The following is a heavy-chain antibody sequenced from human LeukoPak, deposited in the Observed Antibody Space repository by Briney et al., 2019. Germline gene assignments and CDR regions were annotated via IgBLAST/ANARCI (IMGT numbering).Heavy chain of an antibody. D-gene: IGHD3-22*01. CDR2: ISSSSSTI. CDR3: ARVLHKRNYDSTTYYGY. J-gene: IGHJ4*02. Sequence: GGSLRLPCAASGFTFSSYSMNWVRQAPGKGLEWVSYISSSSSTIYYADSVKGRFTISRDNAKNSLYLQMNSLRAEDTAVYYCARVLHKRNYDSTTYYGYWGQGTLVTVSS. V-gene: IGHV3-48*01. CDR1: GFTFSSYS.